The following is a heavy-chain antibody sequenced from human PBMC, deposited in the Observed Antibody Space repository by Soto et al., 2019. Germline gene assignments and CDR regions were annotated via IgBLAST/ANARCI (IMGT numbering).Heavy chain of an antibody. V-gene: IGHV3-30*18. J-gene: IGHJ4*02. D-gene: IGHD3-22*01. CDR1: GFTFSSYG. Sequence: GGSLRLSCAASGFTFSSYGMHWVRQAPGKGLEWVAVISYDGSNKYYADSVKGRFTISRDNSKNTLYLQMNSLRAEDTAVYYCANIPALAYYYDSSAPRTSDYWGQGTLVTVSS. CDR3: ANIPALAYYYDSSAPRTSDY. CDR2: ISYDGSNK.